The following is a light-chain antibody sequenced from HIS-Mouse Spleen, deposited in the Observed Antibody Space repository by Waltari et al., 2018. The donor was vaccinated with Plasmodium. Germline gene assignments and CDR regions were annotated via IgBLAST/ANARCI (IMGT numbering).Light chain of an antibody. CDR2: EVS. CDR1: SSDVGGYNY. V-gene: IGLV2-8*01. CDR3: SSYAGSNNLV. Sequence: QSALTQPPSASGSPGPSVTISCTATSSDVGGYNYVSWYQPHPGKAPKLMIYEVSKRPSGVPDRFSGSKSGNTASLTVSGLQAEDEADYYCSSYAGSNNLVFGGGTKLTVL. J-gene: IGLJ3*02.